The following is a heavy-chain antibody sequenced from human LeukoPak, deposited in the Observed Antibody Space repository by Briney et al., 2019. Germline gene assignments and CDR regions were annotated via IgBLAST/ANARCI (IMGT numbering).Heavy chain of an antibody. Sequence: GGSLRLSCAASGFTFSSYEMNWVRQAPGKGLEWVSYISSSSSTIYYADSVKGRFTISRDNAKNPLYLQMNSLRAEDTAVYYCARSRLGYYFDYWGQGTLVTVSS. CDR1: GFTFSSYE. CDR2: ISSSSSTI. D-gene: IGHD7-27*01. V-gene: IGHV3-48*01. J-gene: IGHJ4*02. CDR3: ARSRLGYYFDY.